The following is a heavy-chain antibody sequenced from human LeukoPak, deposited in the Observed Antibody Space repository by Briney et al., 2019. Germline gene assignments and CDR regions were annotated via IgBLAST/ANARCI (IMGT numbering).Heavy chain of an antibody. CDR2: INPKSGET. J-gene: IGHJ4*02. Sequence: GASVKVSCRASGYSLIVYYMHWIRQAPGQGLEWMGWINPKSGETKYAQKFQGRLTMTRDTAISTVYMELSGLKFDDTAIYFCARDRELRWSQGGFDSWGQGTLLTVSS. CDR3: ARDRELRWSQGGFDS. D-gene: IGHD3-10*01. V-gene: IGHV1-2*02. CDR1: GYSLIVYY.